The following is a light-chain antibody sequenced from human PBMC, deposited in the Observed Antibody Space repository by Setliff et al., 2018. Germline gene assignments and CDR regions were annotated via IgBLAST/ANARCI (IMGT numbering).Light chain of an antibody. J-gene: IGLJ1*01. CDR3: TSYAGSNNFV. V-gene: IGLV2-8*01. CDR1: SSDVGFYNY. Sequence: QSALTQPPSASGSPGQSVTVSCTGTSSDVGFYNYVSWYQQHPGKAPKPMIYEVTKRPSGVPDRFSGSKSDNTASLTVSRLLAEDEADYYCTSYAGSNNFVFGSGTKGTVL. CDR2: EVT.